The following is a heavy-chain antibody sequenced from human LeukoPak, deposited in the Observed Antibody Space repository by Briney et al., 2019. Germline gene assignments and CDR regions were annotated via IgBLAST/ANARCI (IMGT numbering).Heavy chain of an antibody. J-gene: IGHJ5*02. CDR2: FDPEDGET. CDR1: GYTLTELS. D-gene: IGHD3-22*01. Sequence: ASVKVSCKVSGYTLTELSMHWVRQAPGKGHEWMGGFDPEDGETIYAQKFQGRVTMTEDTSTDTAYMELSSLRSEDTAVYYCALYYYDSSGYSNNWCDPWGQGTLVTVSS. CDR3: ALYYYDSSGYSNNWCDP. V-gene: IGHV1-24*01.